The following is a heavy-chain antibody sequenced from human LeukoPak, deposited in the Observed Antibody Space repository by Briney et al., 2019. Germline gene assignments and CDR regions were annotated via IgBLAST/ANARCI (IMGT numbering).Heavy chain of an antibody. Sequence: GASVKVSCKVSGYTLTELSMHWVRQAPGKGLEWMGGFYPEDGETIYAQTFQGRVTMTEDTSTDTAYMELSSLRSEDTAVYYCATVPYSSSWSAWDYWGQGTLVTVSS. CDR3: ATVPYSSSWSAWDY. J-gene: IGHJ4*02. CDR1: GYTLTELS. V-gene: IGHV1-24*01. D-gene: IGHD6-13*01. CDR2: FYPEDGET.